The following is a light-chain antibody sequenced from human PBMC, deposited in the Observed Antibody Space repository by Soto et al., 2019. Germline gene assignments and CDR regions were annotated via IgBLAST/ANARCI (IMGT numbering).Light chain of an antibody. V-gene: IGLV1-44*01. CDR1: SSNIGSNT. J-gene: IGLJ3*02. Sequence: QSVLTQPPSASGTPGQRVTISCSGSSSNIGSNTVNWYQQLPGTAPKLLMYSNNQRPSGVPDRFSGSRSGTSASLAISGLQSKDEADYYCAAWDDSLNGWVFGGGTKVTVL. CDR2: SNN. CDR3: AAWDDSLNGWV.